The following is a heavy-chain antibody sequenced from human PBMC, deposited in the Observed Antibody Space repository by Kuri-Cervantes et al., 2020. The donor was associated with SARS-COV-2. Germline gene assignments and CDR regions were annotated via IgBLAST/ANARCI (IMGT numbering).Heavy chain of an antibody. CDR3: ARDGIITISYYYYYGMDV. J-gene: IGHJ6*02. V-gene: IGHV3-48*02. Sequence: GGSLRLSCAASGFSFSSYGMSWVRQAPGKGLEWVSYISSSSSTIYYADSVKGRFTISRDNAKNSLYLQMNSLRDEDTAVYYCARDGIITISYYYYYGMDVWGQGTTVTVSS. CDR1: GFSFSSYG. D-gene: IGHD3-9*01. CDR2: ISSSSSTI.